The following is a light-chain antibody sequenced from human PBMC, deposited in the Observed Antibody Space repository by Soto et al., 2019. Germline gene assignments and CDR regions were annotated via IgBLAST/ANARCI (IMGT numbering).Light chain of an antibody. J-gene: IGKJ4*01. CDR2: GAS. CDR1: QSVSSN. V-gene: IGKV3-15*01. Sequence: EIVMTQSPATLSVSPGERATLSCRASQSVSSNLAWYQQKPGQAPRLLIYGASTRATGIPARFSGSGSGTEFTLTISRLQSEDFAVYYCQQYNSWPKTFGGGTKVEIK. CDR3: QQYNSWPKT.